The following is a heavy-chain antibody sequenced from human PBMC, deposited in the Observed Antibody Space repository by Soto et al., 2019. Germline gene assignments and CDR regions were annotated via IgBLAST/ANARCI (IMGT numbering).Heavy chain of an antibody. J-gene: IGHJ6*02. CDR3: VKGDDIMTGYIGWGNSYYGLDV. D-gene: IGHD3-9*01. CDR2: INPNSGGT. V-gene: IGHV1-2*04. CDR1: GYTFTGYY. Sequence: ASVKVSCKASGYTFTGYYIHWVRQAPGQGLEWMGWINPNSGGTNYAQKFQYSITMTRDSSISTAYLLLSGLRSDDTAVYYCVKGDDIMTGYIGWGNSYYGLDVWGQGTTVTVS.